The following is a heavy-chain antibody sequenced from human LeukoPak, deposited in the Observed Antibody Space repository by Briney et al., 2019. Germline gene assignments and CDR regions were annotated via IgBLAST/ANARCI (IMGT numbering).Heavy chain of an antibody. J-gene: IGHJ5*02. CDR2: VYYSGST. CDR1: GGSISGYY. Sequence: SETLSLTCTVSGGSISGYYWSWIRQPPGKGLEWIGYVYYSGSTNYNSSLKSRVTISVDTSKNQFSLKLSSVTAADTAVYYCARVNGDYDWFDPWGQGTLVTVSS. CDR3: ARVNGDYDWFDP. D-gene: IGHD4-17*01. V-gene: IGHV4-59*01.